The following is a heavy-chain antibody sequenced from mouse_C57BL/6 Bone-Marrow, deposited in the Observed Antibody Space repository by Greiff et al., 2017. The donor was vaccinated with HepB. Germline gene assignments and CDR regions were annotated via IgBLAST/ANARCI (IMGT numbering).Heavy chain of an antibody. Sequence: QVQLQHSGAELVRPGASVTLSCKASGYTFTDYEMHWVKQTPVHGLEWIGAIDPETGGTAYNQKFKGKAILTADKSSSTAYMELRSLTSEDSAVYYCTGYCSGYAMDYWGQGTSVTVSS. CDR3: TGYCSGYAMDY. CDR1: GYTFTDYE. D-gene: IGHD2-12*01. V-gene: IGHV1-15*01. J-gene: IGHJ4*01. CDR2: IDPETGGT.